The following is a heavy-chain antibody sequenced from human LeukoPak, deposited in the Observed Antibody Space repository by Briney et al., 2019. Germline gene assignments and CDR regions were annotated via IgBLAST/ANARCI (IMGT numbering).Heavy chain of an antibody. D-gene: IGHD3-10*01. CDR3: AKDISHLYGSGSSLDY. V-gene: IGHV3-48*03. Sequence: GGSLRLSCAASGFTFNNYEMNWVRQTPGKGLEWIAYISSTGNTLYYADSVKGRFTISRDNAKNSLYLQMNSLRAEDTALYYCAKDISHLYGSGSSLDYWGQGTLVTVSS. J-gene: IGHJ4*02. CDR2: ISSTGNTL. CDR1: GFTFNNYE.